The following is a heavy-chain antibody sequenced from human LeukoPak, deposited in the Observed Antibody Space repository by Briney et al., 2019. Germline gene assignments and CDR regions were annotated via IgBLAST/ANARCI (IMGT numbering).Heavy chain of an antibody. Sequence: GGSLRLSCAASGFTFSSYGMHWVRQAPGKGLEWVAVISYDGSNKYYADSVKGRFTISRDNSKNTLYLQMNSLRAEDTAVYYCGRGASYSYIDYWGQGSLVTVSS. J-gene: IGHJ4*02. CDR1: GFTFSSYG. CDR2: ISYDGSNK. CDR3: GRGASYSYIDY. D-gene: IGHD1-26*01. V-gene: IGHV3-30-3*01.